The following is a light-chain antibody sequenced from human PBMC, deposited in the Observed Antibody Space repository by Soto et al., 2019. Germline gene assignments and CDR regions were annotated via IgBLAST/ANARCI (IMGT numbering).Light chain of an antibody. Sequence: QSVLTQPASVSGSPGQSITISCTGTSSDVGSYNLVSWYQQHPGKAPKLMIYEVSKRPSGVSSRFSGSKSGNTASLTISGLQAEDEADYYCCSYAGGTTFVVFGGGTQLTVL. CDR2: EVS. J-gene: IGLJ7*01. V-gene: IGLV2-23*02. CDR3: CSYAGGTTFVV. CDR1: SSDVGSYNL.